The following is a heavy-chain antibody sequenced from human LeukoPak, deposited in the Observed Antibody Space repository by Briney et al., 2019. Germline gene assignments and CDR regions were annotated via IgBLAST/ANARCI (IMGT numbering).Heavy chain of an antibody. CDR3: ASRRGRDGYD. CDR2: INHSGST. J-gene: IGHJ4*02. CDR1: GGSFSGYY. Sequence: ETSETLSLTCAVYGGSFSGYYWSWLRQPPGKGLEWIGEINHSGSTNYNPSLKSRVTISVDTSKNQFSLKLSSVTAADTAVYYCASRRGRDGYDWGQGTLVTVSS. D-gene: IGHD5-24*01. V-gene: IGHV4-34*01.